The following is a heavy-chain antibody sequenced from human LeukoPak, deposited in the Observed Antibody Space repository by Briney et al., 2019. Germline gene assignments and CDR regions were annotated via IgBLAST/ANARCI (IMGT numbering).Heavy chain of an antibody. CDR1: GFTISSNY. J-gene: IGHJ3*02. D-gene: IGHD3-22*01. CDR2: IYGGGST. CDR3: ARRIQYYYDSSGSGAFDI. V-gene: IGHV3-66*02. Sequence: GGSLRLSCEASGFTISSNYMSWARQAPGTGLEWVSVIYGGGSTYYADPVKGGFTISRDNSRNTLFLQMNSLRTEDTAVYYCARRIQYYYDSSGSGAFDIWGQGTMVTVSS.